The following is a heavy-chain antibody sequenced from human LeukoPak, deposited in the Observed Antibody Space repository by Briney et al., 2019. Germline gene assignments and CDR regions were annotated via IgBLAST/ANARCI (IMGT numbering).Heavy chain of an antibody. CDR2: IYYSGST. D-gene: IGHD5-18*01. V-gene: IGHV4-59*08. CDR3: ATGAHELGANTAMVPRIYGMDV. Sequence: SETLTLTCTASGGSISTYYWSWIRQPPWKGLEWIGDIYYSGSTNYNPSLKSRVTISVDTSKNQFSLKLSSVTAADTAVYYCATGAHELGANTAMVPRIYGMDVWGQGTTVTVSS. CDR1: GGSISTYY. J-gene: IGHJ6*02.